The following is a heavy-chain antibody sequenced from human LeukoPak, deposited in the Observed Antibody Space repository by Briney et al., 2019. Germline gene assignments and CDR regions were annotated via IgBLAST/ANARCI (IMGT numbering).Heavy chain of an antibody. CDR1: GFTFSSYW. CDR3: ARGPFLKRYFDWFPDY. D-gene: IGHD3-9*01. Sequence: GGSLRLSCAASGFTFSSYWMHWVRQAPGKGLVWVSRINSDGSSTSYADSVKGRFTISRDNAKNTLYLQMNSLRAEDTAVYYCARGPFLKRYFDWFPDYWGQGTLVTVSS. V-gene: IGHV3-74*01. J-gene: IGHJ4*02. CDR2: INSDGSST.